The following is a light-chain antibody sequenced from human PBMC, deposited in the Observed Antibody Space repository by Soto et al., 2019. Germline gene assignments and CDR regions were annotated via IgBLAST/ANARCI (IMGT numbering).Light chain of an antibody. CDR2: DNN. Sequence: SVLTQPPSVSASPGQKVTISCSGSSSNIGNNYVSWYQQLPGTAPKLLIYDNNKRPSGIPDRFSGSKSGTSATLGITGLQTGDEADYYCGTWDSSLSAAVFGGGTKVTV. J-gene: IGLJ2*01. V-gene: IGLV1-51*01. CDR1: SSNIGNNY. CDR3: GTWDSSLSAAV.